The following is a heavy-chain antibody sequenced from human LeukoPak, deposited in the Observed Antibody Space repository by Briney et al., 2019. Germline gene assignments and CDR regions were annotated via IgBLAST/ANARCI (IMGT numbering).Heavy chain of an antibody. CDR1: GYTFTSYD. D-gene: IGHD5-12*01. Sequence: ASVKVSCKASGYTFTSYDINWVRQATGQGLEWMGWMSPNSGNTGYAQKFQGRVTMTRNTSISTAYMELSSLRSEDTAVYYCARRGYSGYDPYYYYYMDVWGKGTTVTISS. CDR3: ARRGYSGYDPYYYYYMDV. CDR2: MSPNSGNT. V-gene: IGHV1-8*01. J-gene: IGHJ6*03.